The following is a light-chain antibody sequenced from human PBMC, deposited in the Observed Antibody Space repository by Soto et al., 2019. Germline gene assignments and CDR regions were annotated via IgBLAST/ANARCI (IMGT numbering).Light chain of an antibody. CDR2: EVS. V-gene: IGLV2-14*01. CDR3: SSYTSSSPHV. J-gene: IGLJ1*01. Sequence: QSALTQPASVSGSPGQSITISCTGTSSDVGGYNYVSWYQQHPGKAPKPMIYEVSNRPSGVSNRFSGSKSGNTASLTISGLQAEDEADYYCSSYTSSSPHVFGTGTKVTVL. CDR1: SSDVGGYNY.